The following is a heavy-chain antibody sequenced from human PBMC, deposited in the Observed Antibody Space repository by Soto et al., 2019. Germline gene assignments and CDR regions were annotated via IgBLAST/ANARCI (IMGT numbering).Heavy chain of an antibody. CDR2: IYYSGST. CDR1: GGSISSSSYY. CDR3: ARTRITIFGVVIGNPFDY. J-gene: IGHJ4*02. Sequence: PSETLSLTCTVSGGSISSSSYYWGWIRQPPGKGLEWIGSIYYSGSTYYNPSLKSRVTISVDTSKNQFSLKLSSVTAADTAVYYCARTRITIFGVVIGNPFDYWGQGTLVTVSS. D-gene: IGHD3-3*01. V-gene: IGHV4-39*01.